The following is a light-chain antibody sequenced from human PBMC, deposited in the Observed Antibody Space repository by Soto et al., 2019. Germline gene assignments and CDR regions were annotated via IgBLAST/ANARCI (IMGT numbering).Light chain of an antibody. CDR3: QQYKRLT. Sequence: DIQMTQSHSTLSASVGDRVTITCRASQSISSWLAWYQLKPGKAPKLLIYDAYSLESGVPSRFSGSGSGTEFTLTISSLQPDDFATYYCQQYKRLTFGQVTKVDI. J-gene: IGKJ1*01. V-gene: IGKV1-5*01. CDR2: DAY. CDR1: QSISSW.